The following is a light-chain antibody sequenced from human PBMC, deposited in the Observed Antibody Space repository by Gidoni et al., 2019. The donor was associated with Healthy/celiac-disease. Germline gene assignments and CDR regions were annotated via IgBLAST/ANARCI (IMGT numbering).Light chain of an antibody. Sequence: DIQMTQSPSTVSASVGDRVTITCRASQSISSWLAWYQPKPGKAPKLLIYKASSLESGVPSRFSGSGSGTEFTLTISSLQPDDFATYYCQQYNSYRYTFGQGTKLEIK. CDR1: QSISSW. CDR2: KAS. J-gene: IGKJ2*01. V-gene: IGKV1-5*03. CDR3: QQYNSYRYT.